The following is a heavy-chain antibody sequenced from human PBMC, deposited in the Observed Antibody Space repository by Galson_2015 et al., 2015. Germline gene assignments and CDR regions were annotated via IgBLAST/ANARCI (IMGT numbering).Heavy chain of an antibody. CDR1: GFTFDSYT. CDR2: ISDSSYTI. J-gene: IGHJ4*02. V-gene: IGHV3-48*02. CDR3: ARAPLYYDLWSADY. D-gene: IGHD3-3*01. Sequence: SLRLSCAASGFTFDSYTMNWVRQAPGRGLEWVSYISDSSYTIYYADSVKGRFSISRDNAKNSLYLQMNSLGDEDTAVYYCARAPLYYDLWSADYWGQGTLVTVSS.